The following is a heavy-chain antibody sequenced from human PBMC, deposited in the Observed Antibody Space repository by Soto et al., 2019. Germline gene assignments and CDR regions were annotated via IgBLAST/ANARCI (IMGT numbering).Heavy chain of an antibody. D-gene: IGHD4-17*01. V-gene: IGHV3-7*01. J-gene: IGHJ6*03. CDR3: ARDALINSLNGDFLYYYYYYYMDV. CDR2: IKQDGSEK. Sequence: GSLRLSCATSGFTFSSYWMSWVRQAPGEGLEWVANIKQDGSEKYYVDSVKGRFTISRDNAKNSLYLQMNSLRAEDTAVYYCARDALINSLNGDFLYYYYYYYMDVWGTGTTVTVSS. CDR1: GFTFSSYW.